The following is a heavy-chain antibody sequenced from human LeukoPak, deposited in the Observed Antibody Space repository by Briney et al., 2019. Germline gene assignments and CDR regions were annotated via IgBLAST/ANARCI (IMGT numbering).Heavy chain of an antibody. CDR1: GFTFSTSW. CDR2: INQDGSVK. J-gene: IGHJ4*02. D-gene: IGHD3-22*01. Sequence: GGSLRLSCAGSGFTFSTSWMTWVRQAPGKGLEWVANINQDGSVKNYVDSVKGRFTISRDNSKNTQSLQMNSLRAEDTAVYYCAKDQEQYDRSGYYYLVDWGQGTLVTVSS. V-gene: IGHV3-7*01. CDR3: AKDQEQYDRSGYYYLVD.